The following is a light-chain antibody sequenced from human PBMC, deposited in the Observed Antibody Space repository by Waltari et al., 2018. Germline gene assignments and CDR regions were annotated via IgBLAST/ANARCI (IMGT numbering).Light chain of an antibody. V-gene: IGKV1-12*01. CDR3: QQANTFPYT. Sequence: DIQMTQSPSSVSAPVRDRVTITCRARQDVSNWLAWYQQKPGKAPKFLIYAASSLQRGVPSRFSGSGSGTDFTLTISSLQPDDFATYYCQQANTFPYTFGQGTKVEIK. CDR2: AAS. CDR1: QDVSNW. J-gene: IGKJ2*01.